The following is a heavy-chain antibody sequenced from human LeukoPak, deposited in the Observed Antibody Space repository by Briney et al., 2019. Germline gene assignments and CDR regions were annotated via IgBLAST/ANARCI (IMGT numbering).Heavy chain of an antibody. V-gene: IGHV4-34*01. CDR1: GGSFSGYY. CDR2: INHSGST. J-gene: IGHJ4*02. Sequence: SETLSLTCAVYGGSFSGYYWSWIRQPPGKGLEWIGEINHSGSTNYNPSLKSRVTISVDTSKNQFTLKLSSVTAADTAVYYCASRGYGYGPFGYWGKLSLVTVSS. D-gene: IGHD5-18*01. CDR3: ASRGYGYGPFGY.